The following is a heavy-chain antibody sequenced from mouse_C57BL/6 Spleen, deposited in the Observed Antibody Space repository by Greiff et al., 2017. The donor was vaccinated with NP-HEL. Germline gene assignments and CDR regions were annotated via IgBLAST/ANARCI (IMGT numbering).Heavy chain of an antibody. J-gene: IGHJ2*01. V-gene: IGHV1-15*01. D-gene: IGHD1-1*01. CDR1: GYTFTDYE. CDR2: IDPETGGT. CDR3: TRSYYGSSLDYFDD. Sequence: VQLQQSGAELVRPGASVTLSCKASGYTFTDYEMHWVKQTPVHGLEWIGAIDPETGGTAYNQKFKGKARLTADKSSSTAYMELRSLTSEDSAVYYSTRSYYGSSLDYFDDWGKGTTLTVAS.